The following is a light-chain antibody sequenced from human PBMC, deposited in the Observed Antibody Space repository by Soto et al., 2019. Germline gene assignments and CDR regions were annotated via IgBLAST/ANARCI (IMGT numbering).Light chain of an antibody. J-gene: IGLJ3*02. CDR2: EVR. CDR3: CSYTTSATLV. CDR1: TNDIGGYNY. V-gene: IGLV2-14*01. Sequence: QSALTQPASVSGSPGQSITISCSGTTNDIGGYNYVSWYQHHPGKVPKVIIYEVRNRPSGVSNRFSGSKSGNTASLTISGLQAEDEADYYCCSYTTSATLVFGGGTQLTVL.